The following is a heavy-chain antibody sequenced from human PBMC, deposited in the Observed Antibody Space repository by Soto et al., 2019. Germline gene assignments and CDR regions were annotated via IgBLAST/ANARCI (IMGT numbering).Heavy chain of an antibody. Sequence: SETLSLTCTVSGGSISSYYWSWIRQPPGKGLEWIGYIYYSGSTNYNPSLKSRVTISVDTSKNQFSLKLSSVTAADTAVYYCVREKYGDYVGYFDPWGQGIQVTVSS. D-gene: IGHD4-17*01. CDR3: VREKYGDYVGYFDP. CDR2: IYYSGST. V-gene: IGHV4-59*12. CDR1: GGSISSYY. J-gene: IGHJ5*02.